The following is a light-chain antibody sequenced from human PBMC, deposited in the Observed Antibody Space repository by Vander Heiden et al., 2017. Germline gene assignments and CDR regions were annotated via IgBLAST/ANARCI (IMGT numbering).Light chain of an antibody. CDR2: KAS. V-gene: IGKV1-5*03. J-gene: IGKJ1*01. CDR1: QRISNW. Sequence: DIQMTHSPSTLSASVGDRVTITCRASQRISNWLAWYQQEPGKAPKLLIYKASSLESGVPSRFSGSGSGTEFTLTISSLQPDDFATYYCQQYNSWTFGQGTKVEI. CDR3: QQYNSWT.